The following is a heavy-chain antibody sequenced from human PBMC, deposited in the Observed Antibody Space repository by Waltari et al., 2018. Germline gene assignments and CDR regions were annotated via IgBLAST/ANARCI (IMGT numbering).Heavy chain of an antibody. CDR2: IYHSGST. CDR3: ARDRGLRGGYDS. D-gene: IGHD5-12*01. V-gene: IGHV4-38-2*02. J-gene: IGHJ5*02. Sequence: QVQLQESGPGLVKPSETLSLTCAVSGYSISSGYYWGWIRQPPGKGLEWIGSIYHSGSTYYNPSLKSRVTISVDTSKNQFSLKLTSITAADTAVYYCARDRGLRGGYDSWGQGMLVTVSS. CDR1: GYSISSGYY.